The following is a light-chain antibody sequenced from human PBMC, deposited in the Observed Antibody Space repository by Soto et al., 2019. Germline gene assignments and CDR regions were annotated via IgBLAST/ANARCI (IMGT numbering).Light chain of an antibody. CDR2: EVS. J-gene: IGLJ2*01. Sequence: QSALTQPPSASGSPGQSLTIACTGTNSDIGANNWVSWYQQYPGKPPKLIIFEVSKRPSGVPDRFSGSRSGNTASLTVSGLQVEDEADYFCRSYGLSRIFGGGTQLTVL. CDR1: NSDIGANNW. CDR3: RSYGLSRI. V-gene: IGLV2-8*01.